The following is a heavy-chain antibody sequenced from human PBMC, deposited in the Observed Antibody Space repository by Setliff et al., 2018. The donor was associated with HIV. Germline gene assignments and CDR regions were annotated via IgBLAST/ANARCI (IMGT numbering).Heavy chain of an antibody. CDR1: GYNFAIYW. CDR3: ARRYSDAFDI. J-gene: IGHJ3*02. V-gene: IGHV5-51*01. CDR2: IYPGDSDT. D-gene: IGHD2-15*01. Sequence: PGESLKISCKASGYNFAIYWIGWVRQMPGKGLEWMGIIYPGDSDTRYSPSFQGQVTISADKSISTAYLQWSSLKASDTAMYYCARRYSDAFDIWGQGTMVTVS.